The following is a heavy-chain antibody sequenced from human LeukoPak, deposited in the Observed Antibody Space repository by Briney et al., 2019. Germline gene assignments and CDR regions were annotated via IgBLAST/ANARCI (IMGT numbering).Heavy chain of an antibody. D-gene: IGHD3-10*01. Sequence: GGSLRLSCAASGFTFSSYGMHWVRQAPGKGLEWVAVIWYDGSNKYYADSVKGRFTISRDNSKNTLYLQMNSLRAEDTAVYYCAKDTGRPLYYYYGMDVWGQGTTVTVSS. V-gene: IGHV3-30*02. CDR1: GFTFSSYG. CDR2: IWYDGSNK. J-gene: IGHJ6*02. CDR3: AKDTGRPLYYYYGMDV.